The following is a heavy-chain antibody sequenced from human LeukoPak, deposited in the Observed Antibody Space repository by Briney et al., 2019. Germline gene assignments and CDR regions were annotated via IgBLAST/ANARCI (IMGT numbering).Heavy chain of an antibody. J-gene: IGHJ5*02. CDR2: FDPEAGET. CDR1: GYSLTELS. CDR3: AVVGGRWFDP. Sequence: GASVKVSCKVSGYSLTELSMHWVRQTPGKGLEWMGGFDPEAGETIYAQKFQGRVTMTRDTSTSTVYMELSSLRSEDTAVYYCAVVGGRWFDPWGQGTLVTVSS. D-gene: IGHD3-16*01. V-gene: IGHV1-24*01.